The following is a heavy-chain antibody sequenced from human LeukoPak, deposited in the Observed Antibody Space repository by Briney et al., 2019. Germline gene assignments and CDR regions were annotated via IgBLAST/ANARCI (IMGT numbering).Heavy chain of an antibody. CDR1: GFTFSSYS. D-gene: IGHD3-16*01. Sequence: GGSLRLSCAASGFTFSSYSMNWVRQAPGKGLEWVSSISSSSSYIYYADSVKGRFTISRDNAKNSLYLQMNSLRAEDTAVYYCARSRGGDYYYYYYMDVWGKGTTVTVSS. V-gene: IGHV3-21*01. CDR3: ARSRGGDYYYYYYMDV. CDR2: ISSSSSYI. J-gene: IGHJ6*03.